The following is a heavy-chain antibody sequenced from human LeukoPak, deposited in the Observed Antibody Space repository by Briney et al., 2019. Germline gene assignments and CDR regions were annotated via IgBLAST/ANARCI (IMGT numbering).Heavy chain of an antibody. CDR1: GGSFSGYY. D-gene: IGHD1-1*01. V-gene: IGHV4-34*01. J-gene: IGHJ4*02. Sequence: SETLSLTCAVYGGSFSGYYWSWIRQPPGKGLEWIGEINHSGSTNYNPSLKSRVTISVDTSKNQFSLKLSSVTAADTVVYYCARGVSRWFFAAAGTTSYYFDYWGQGTLVTVSS. CDR2: INHSGST. CDR3: ARGVSRWFFAAAGTTSYYFDY.